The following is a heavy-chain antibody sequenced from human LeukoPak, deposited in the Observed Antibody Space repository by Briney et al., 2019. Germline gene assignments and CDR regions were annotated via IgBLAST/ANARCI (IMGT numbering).Heavy chain of an antibody. V-gene: IGHV1-8*03. Sequence: ASVKVSCKASGYTFTSYDINWVRQATGQGLEWMGWMNPNSGNTGYAQKFQGRVTITRNTSISTAYMELSSLRSEDTAVYYCARLWSYYDNSGFFEDYWGQGTLVTVSS. CDR1: GYTFTSYD. D-gene: IGHD3-22*01. J-gene: IGHJ4*02. CDR2: MNPNSGNT. CDR3: ARLWSYYDNSGFFEDY.